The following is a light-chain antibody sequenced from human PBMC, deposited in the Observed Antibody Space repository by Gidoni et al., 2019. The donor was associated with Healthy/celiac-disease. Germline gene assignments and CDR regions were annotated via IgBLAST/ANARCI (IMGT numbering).Light chain of an antibody. CDR1: QSVSSTY. CDR2: GAS. J-gene: IGKJ1*01. CDR3: QQGA. Sequence: EIVLTQSPGTLSLSPGERATLSCRASQSVSSTYLAWYQQKPGQAPRLFIYGASSRVTGVPDRFSGSGSGTDFTLTISRLEPEDFAGYYCQQGAFGQGTKVEMK. V-gene: IGKV3-20*01.